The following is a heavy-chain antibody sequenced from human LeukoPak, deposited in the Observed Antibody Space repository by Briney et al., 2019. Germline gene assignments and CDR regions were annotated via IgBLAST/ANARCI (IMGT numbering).Heavy chain of an antibody. CDR3: ARGYMILH. D-gene: IGHD5-18*01. J-gene: IGHJ1*01. CDR2: IYYSGST. CDR1: GGSISSYY. Sequence: PSETLSLTCTVSGGSISSYYWSWIRQPPGKGLEWIGYIYYSGSTNYNPSLKSRVTISVDTSKNQFSLKLSSVTAADTAVYYCARGYMILHWGQGTLVTVS. V-gene: IGHV4-59*01.